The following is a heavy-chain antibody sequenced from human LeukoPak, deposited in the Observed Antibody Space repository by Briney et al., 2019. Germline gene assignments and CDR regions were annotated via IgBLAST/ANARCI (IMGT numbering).Heavy chain of an antibody. CDR2: MYYSGTI. CDR3: AGAWATDYFDY. Sequence: SSETLSLTCTVSGGSISSYYWSWIRQPPGKGLEWIGYMYYSGTINYNPSLKSRVTISVDTSKNQFSLKLSSVTAADTAMYYCAGAWATDYFDYWGQGTLVTVSS. J-gene: IGHJ4*02. V-gene: IGHV4-59*01. CDR1: GGSISSYY.